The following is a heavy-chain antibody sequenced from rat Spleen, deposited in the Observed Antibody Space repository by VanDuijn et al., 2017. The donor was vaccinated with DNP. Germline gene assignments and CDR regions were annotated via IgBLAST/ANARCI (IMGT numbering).Heavy chain of an antibody. D-gene: IGHD5-1*01. J-gene: IGHJ2*01. CDR2: IGTSGGST. CDR1: RFTFSNYD. CDR3: ARLGGSPFDY. Sequence: EVQLVESGGDLVQPGRSLKLSCAASRFTFSNYDMAWVRQAPTKGLEWVASIGTSGGSTYYRDSVKGRFTISRDNAETTLYLQMDSLRSEDTATYYCARLGGSPFDYWGQGVMVTVSS. V-gene: IGHV5-25*01.